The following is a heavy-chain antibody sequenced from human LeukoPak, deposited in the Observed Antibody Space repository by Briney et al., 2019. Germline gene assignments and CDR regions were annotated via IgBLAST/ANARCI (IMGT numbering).Heavy chain of an antibody. D-gene: IGHD1-26*01. J-gene: IGHJ3*02. V-gene: IGHV3-23*01. Sequence: GGSLRLSCAASGFTFSTYSMNWVRQAPGKGLEWVSAITGSGGSTYYADSVKGRFTISRDNSKNTLYLQMNSLRAEDTAVYYCAKAQVGAILHAFDIWGQGTMVTVSS. CDR3: AKAQVGAILHAFDI. CDR2: ITGSGGST. CDR1: GFTFSTYS.